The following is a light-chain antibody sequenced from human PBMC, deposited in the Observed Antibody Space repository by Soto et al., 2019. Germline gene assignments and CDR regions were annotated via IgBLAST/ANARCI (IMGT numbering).Light chain of an antibody. V-gene: IGLV4-69*01. CDR1: SGHNSYA. CDR2: LNNDGSH. CDR3: QTWGTGFQF. J-gene: IGLJ2*01. Sequence: QLVLTQSPSASASLGASVTLTCTLSSGHNSYAIAWHQKQPGKGPRYLMDLNNDGSHTKGDGIPDRFSGSSSGADRFLIISSLQSEDEADYYCQTWGTGFQFFGGGTKLTVL.